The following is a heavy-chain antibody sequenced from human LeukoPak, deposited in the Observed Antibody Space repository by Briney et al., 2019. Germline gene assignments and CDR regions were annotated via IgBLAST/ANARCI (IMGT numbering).Heavy chain of an antibody. CDR2: IYYSGST. D-gene: IGHD2-8*02. CDR1: GGSISSSSYY. Sequence: SETLSLTCTVSGGSISSSSYYWGWIRQPPGKGLEWIGSIYYSGSTYYNPSLKSRVTISVDTSKNQFSLKLSSVTAADTAVYYCARHLLRGTGLYYMDVWGKGTTVTVSS. V-gene: IGHV4-39*01. J-gene: IGHJ6*03. CDR3: ARHLLRGTGLYYMDV.